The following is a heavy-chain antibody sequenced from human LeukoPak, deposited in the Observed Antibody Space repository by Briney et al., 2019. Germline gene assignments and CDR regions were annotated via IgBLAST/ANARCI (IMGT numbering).Heavy chain of an antibody. CDR3: ARDYGSGNYPDAFYI. J-gene: IGHJ3*02. D-gene: IGHD1-26*01. V-gene: IGHV3-11*04. Sequence: GGSLRLSCAVSGFTFSDYYMSWIRQAPGKGLEWVSYISSRGSSIYYADSVKGRFTISRDNAKKSLYLQVNSLRVEDTAVYYCARDYGSGNYPDAFYIWGQGTMVTVSS. CDR2: ISSRGSSI. CDR1: GFTFSDYY.